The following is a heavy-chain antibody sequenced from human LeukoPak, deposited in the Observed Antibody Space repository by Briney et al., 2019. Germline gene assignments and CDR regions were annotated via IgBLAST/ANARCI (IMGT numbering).Heavy chain of an antibody. J-gene: IGHJ5*02. CDR3: ARGPNIAAAGTNWFDP. Sequence: ASVKVSCKASGGTFSSYAISWVRHAPGQGLEWMGRIIPIFGIANYAQKFQGRVTITADKSTSTAYMELSSLRSEDTAVYYCARGPNIAAAGTNWFDPWGQGTLVTVSS. CDR2: IIPIFGIA. CDR1: GGTFSSYA. V-gene: IGHV1-69*04. D-gene: IGHD6-13*01.